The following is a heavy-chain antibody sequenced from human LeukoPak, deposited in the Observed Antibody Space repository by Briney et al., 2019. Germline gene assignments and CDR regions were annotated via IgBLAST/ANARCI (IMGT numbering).Heavy chain of an antibody. CDR1: GYTFTGYY. D-gene: IGHD3-22*01. J-gene: IGHJ4*02. V-gene: IGHV1-69*06. CDR3: ARGHYYDSSGMWDY. CDR2: IIPIFGTA. Sequence: SVKVSCKASGYTFTGYYMHWVRQAPGQGLEWMGGIIPIFGTANYAQKFRGRVTITADKSTRTAYMELRSLRSDDTAVYYCARGHYYDSSGMWDYWGQGTLVTVSS.